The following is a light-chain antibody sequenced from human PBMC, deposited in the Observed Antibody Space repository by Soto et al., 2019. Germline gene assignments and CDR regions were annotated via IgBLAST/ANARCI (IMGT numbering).Light chain of an antibody. J-gene: IGKJ1*01. Sequence: EIVLTQSPGTLSLPAGERATLSCRASQSVSRNYLAWYQHKPGQAPTALIYGASNRATGVPDRFSGSGSGTDFTLTISRLEPEDFAVYYCQNYDTSPTFGQGTKVEVK. V-gene: IGKV3-20*01. CDR3: QNYDTSPT. CDR2: GAS. CDR1: QSVSRNY.